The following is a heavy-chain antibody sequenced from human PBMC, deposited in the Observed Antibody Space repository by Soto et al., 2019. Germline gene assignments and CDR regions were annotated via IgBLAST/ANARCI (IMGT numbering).Heavy chain of an antibody. J-gene: IGHJ6*02. CDR1: GFTFSSYA. Sequence: GGSLRLSCAASGFTFSSYAMHWVRQAPGKGLEWVAVISYDGSNKYYADSVKGRFTISRDNSKNTLYLQMNSLRAEDTAVYYCARVYRTSDDYYYGMDVWGQGTTVTVSS. D-gene: IGHD3-16*02. CDR3: ARVYRTSDDYYYGMDV. CDR2: ISYDGSNK. V-gene: IGHV3-30-3*01.